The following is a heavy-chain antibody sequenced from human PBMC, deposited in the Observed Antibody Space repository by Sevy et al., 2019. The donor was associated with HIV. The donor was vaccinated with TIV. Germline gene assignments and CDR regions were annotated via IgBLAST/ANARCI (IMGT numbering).Heavy chain of an antibody. Sequence: GGSLRLSCAASGFTFSSYGMHWVRQAPGRGLEWVAVIWYDGSNKYYADSVKGRFTISRDNSKNTLYLQMNSLRAEDTAVYYCARSPSSGWYGDAFDIWGQGTMVTVSS. V-gene: IGHV3-33*01. CDR1: GFTFSSYG. D-gene: IGHD6-19*01. CDR3: ARSPSSGWYGDAFDI. J-gene: IGHJ3*02. CDR2: IWYDGSNK.